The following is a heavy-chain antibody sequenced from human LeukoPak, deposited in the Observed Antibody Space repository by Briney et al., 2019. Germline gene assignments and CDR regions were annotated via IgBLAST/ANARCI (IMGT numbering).Heavy chain of an antibody. J-gene: IGHJ4*02. V-gene: IGHV1-2*02. CDR3: AASTSYGYFDY. CDR1: GYTFTGYF. Sequence: ASVKVSCKASGYTFTGYFIHWVRQAPGQGVEWMGWINPNSGGTNYAQKFQGRVTMTRDTSISTAYMDLSRLRSDDTAVYYCAASTSYGYFDYWGQGTLVTVSS. D-gene: IGHD5-18*01. CDR2: INPNSGGT.